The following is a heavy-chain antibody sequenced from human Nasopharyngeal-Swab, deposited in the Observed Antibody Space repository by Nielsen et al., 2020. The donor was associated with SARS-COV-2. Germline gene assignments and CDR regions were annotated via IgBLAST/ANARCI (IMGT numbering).Heavy chain of an antibody. D-gene: IGHD3-10*01. J-gene: IGHJ4*02. CDR2: ISYDGSNK. CDR3: AKEAEEVYYYGSGSYDY. Sequence: GESLKISCAASGFTFSSYGMHWVRQAPGKGLEWVAVISYDGSNKYYADSVKGRFTISRDNSENTLYLQMNSLRAEDTAVYYCAKEAEEVYYYGSGSYDYWGQGTLVTVSS. CDR1: GFTFSSYG. V-gene: IGHV3-30*18.